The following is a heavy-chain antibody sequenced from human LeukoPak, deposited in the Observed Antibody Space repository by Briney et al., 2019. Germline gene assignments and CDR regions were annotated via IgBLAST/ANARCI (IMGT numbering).Heavy chain of an antibody. J-gene: IGHJ4*02. Sequence: GGSLRRSCVVSGFAVSRSQMSWVRQAPGKGLEWVSSMYDGGTTHHADSVKGRFTISRDNSKNTLYLQMNSLTVEDTAVYYCAGRAELGRGFDYWGQGTRVIVYS. CDR3: AGRAELGRGFDY. D-gene: IGHD7-27*01. CDR2: MYDGGTT. CDR1: GFAVSRSQ. V-gene: IGHV3-66*01.